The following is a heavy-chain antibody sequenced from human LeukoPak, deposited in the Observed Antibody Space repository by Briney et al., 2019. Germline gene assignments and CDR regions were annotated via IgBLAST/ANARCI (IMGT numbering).Heavy chain of an antibody. V-gene: IGHV4-4*07. CDR2: IYTSGST. CDR3: ARDYNRYCSSTSCYSDAFDI. CDR1: GGSISSYY. D-gene: IGHD2-2*02. J-gene: IGHJ3*02. Sequence: SETLSLTCTVSGGSISSYYWSWIRQPAGKGLEWIGRIYTSGSTNYNPSLKSRVTMSVDTSKNQFSLKLSSVTAADTVVYYCARDYNRYCSSTSCYSDAFDIWGQGTMATVSS.